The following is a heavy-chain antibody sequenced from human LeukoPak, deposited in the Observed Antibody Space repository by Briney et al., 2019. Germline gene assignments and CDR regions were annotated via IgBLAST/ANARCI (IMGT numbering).Heavy chain of an antibody. CDR2: INGDGSNT. CDR3: ARSKSWYSTDAFGI. Sequence: GGSLRLSCAASGFTFSSHWMHWVRQAPGKGLVWVSRINGDGSNTTYADSVKGRLTISRDNAKNTLYLQMNSLRAEDTAVYHCARSKSWYSTDAFGIWGQGTMITVSS. J-gene: IGHJ3*02. CDR1: GFTFSSHW. V-gene: IGHV3-74*03. D-gene: IGHD2-15*01.